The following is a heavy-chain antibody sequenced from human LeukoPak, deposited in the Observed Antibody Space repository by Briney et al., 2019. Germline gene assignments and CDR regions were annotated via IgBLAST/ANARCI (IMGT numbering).Heavy chain of an antibody. CDR3: ARTLSDHYGDTSPFAFDI. Sequence: SETLSLTCTVSGGSISSGDYYWSWIRQPPGKGLEWIGYIYYSGSTYYNPSLKSRVTISVDTSKNQFSLKLSSVTAADTAVYYCARTLSDHYGDTSPFAFDIWGQGTMVTVSS. CDR2: IYYSGST. D-gene: IGHD4-17*01. V-gene: IGHV4-30-4*01. CDR1: GGSISSGDYY. J-gene: IGHJ3*02.